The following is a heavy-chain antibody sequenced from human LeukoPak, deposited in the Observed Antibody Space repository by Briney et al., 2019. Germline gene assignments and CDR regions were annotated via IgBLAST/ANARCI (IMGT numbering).Heavy chain of an antibody. CDR2: ISSSSSYI. CDR1: GFTFSSYS. Sequence: GGSLRLSCAASGFTFSSYSMNWVRQAPGKGLEWVSSISSSSSYIYYADSVKGRFTISRDNAKNSLYLQMNSLRAEDTAVYYCARVLYDSSGYYYVPNWIDPWGQGTLVTVSS. CDR3: ARVLYDSSGYYYVPNWIDP. J-gene: IGHJ5*02. V-gene: IGHV3-21*01. D-gene: IGHD3-22*01.